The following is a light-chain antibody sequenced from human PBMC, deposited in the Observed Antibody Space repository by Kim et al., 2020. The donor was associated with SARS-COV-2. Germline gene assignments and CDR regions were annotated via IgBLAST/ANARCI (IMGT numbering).Light chain of an antibody. CDR1: QSLSINY. CDR2: GAS. CDR3: QQYGSSPRT. V-gene: IGKV3-20*01. J-gene: IGKJ1*01. Sequence: SPGERATLSCRASQSLSINYLAWYQQTPGQAPRLLIYGASSRATGIPDRFSGSGSGADFTLTISRLEPEDFAVYYCQQYGSSPRTFGQGTKVDIK.